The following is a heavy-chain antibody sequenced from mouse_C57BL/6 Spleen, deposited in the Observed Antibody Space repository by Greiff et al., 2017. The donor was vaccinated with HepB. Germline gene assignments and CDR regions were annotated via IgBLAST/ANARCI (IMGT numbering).Heavy chain of an antibody. D-gene: IGHD1-1*01. CDR1: GFSLTSYG. V-gene: IGHV2-2*01. CDR2: TWSGGST. Sequence: QVQLKQSGPGLVQPSQSLSITCTVSGFSLTSYGVHWVRQSPGKGLEWLGVTWSGGSTDYNAAFISRLSISKDNSKSQVFFKMNSLQADDTAIYYCARTPHYYGSRYWYFDVWGTGTTVTVSS. J-gene: IGHJ1*03. CDR3: ARTPHYYGSRYWYFDV.